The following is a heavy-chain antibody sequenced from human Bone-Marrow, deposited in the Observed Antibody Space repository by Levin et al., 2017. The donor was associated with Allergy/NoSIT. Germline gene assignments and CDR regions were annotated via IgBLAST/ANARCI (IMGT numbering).Heavy chain of an antibody. D-gene: IGHD1-7*01. CDR1: GGTFSNLP. CDR3: ARGLTGTTAYAY. J-gene: IGHJ4*02. CDR2: VIPMFNAA. Sequence: ASVKVSCKASGGTFSNLPITWVRQAPGQGLEWMGGVIPMFNAANYAQKFQGRATFTADESTSTAYMELSGLIPDDTAVYYCARGLTGTTAYAYWGQGALVTVSS. V-gene: IGHV1-69*13.